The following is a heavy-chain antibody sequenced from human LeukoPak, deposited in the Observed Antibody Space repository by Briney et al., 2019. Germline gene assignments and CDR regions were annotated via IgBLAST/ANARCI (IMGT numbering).Heavy chain of an antibody. CDR2: VYYSGST. J-gene: IGHJ4*02. CDR1: GGSISSSSYY. Sequence: SETLSLTCTVSGGSISSSSYYWGWIRQPPGKGQEWIGSVYYSGSTNNNPSLKSRVTISVDTSKNQFSLKLSSVTAADTAVYYCARRRTMFGYFAGEFDYWGQGTLVTVSS. V-gene: IGHV4-39*01. D-gene: IGHD3-10*02. CDR3: ARRRTMFGYFAGEFDY.